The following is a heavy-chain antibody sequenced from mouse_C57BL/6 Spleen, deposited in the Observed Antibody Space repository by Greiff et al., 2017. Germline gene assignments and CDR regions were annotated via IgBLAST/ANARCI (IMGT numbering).Heavy chain of an antibody. CDR3: ARKEVRRLRRGDYFDY. V-gene: IGHV1-18*01. CDR2: INPNNGGT. D-gene: IGHD2-4*01. J-gene: IGHJ2*01. Sequence: VQLQQSGPELVKPGASVKIPCKASGYTFTDYNMDWVKQSHGKSLEWIGDINPNNGGTIYNQKFKGKATLTVDKSSSTAYMELRSLTSEDTAVYYCARKEVRRLRRGDYFDYWGQGTTLTVSS. CDR1: GYTFTDYN.